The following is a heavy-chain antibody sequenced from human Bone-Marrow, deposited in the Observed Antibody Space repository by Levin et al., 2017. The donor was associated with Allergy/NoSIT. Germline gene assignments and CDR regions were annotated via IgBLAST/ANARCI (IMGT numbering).Heavy chain of an antibody. D-gene: IGHD3-16*02. CDR2: ISYSYNSV. J-gene: IGHJ4*02. CDR1: GFTFSTSS. Sequence: PGGSLRLSCAASGFTFSTSSINWVRQAPGKGLEWVSSISYSYNSVYYADSVKGRFTISRDNSMNTLYLQMNNLRAEDTAVYHCARDPYDDYVWGTYRPPDYWGQGTLVTVSS. V-gene: IGHV3-21*01. CDR3: ARDPYDDYVWGTYRPPDY.